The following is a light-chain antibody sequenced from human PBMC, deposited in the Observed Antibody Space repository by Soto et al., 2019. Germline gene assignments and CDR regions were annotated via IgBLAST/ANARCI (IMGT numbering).Light chain of an antibody. Sequence: QSALTQRASVSGSPGQSITISCSGTSSDVGGYNYVSWYQQHPGKAPRVMIYDVSNRPSGVSDRFSGSKSGNTATLTISGLQAEDEADYYCSSYTSDNTYVFASGTKVTVL. CDR2: DVS. J-gene: IGLJ1*01. V-gene: IGLV2-14*03. CDR1: SSDVGGYNY. CDR3: SSYTSDNTYV.